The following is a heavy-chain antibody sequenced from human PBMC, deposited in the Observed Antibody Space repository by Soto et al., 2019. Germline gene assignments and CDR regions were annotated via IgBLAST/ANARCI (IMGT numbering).Heavy chain of an antibody. Sequence: GGSLRLSCAASGFTFSSYSMNWVRQAPGKGLEWVSYISSSSSTIYYADSVKGRFTISRDNAKNSLYLQMNSLRAEDTAVYYCARKKGRGGYGRLRENDAFDIWGQGTMVTVSS. J-gene: IGHJ3*02. V-gene: IGHV3-48*01. CDR1: GFTFSSYS. D-gene: IGHD5-12*01. CDR3: ARKKGRGGYGRLRENDAFDI. CDR2: ISSSSSTI.